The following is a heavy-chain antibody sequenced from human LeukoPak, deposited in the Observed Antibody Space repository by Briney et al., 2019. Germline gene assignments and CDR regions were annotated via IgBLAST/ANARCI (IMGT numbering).Heavy chain of an antibody. J-gene: IGHJ4*02. Sequence: GGSLRLSCAASGFTFSSYWMHWVRQVPGKGLVWVSRINSNGSSISYADSVKGRFTISRDNAKNTLYLQMNSLRAEDTAFYYCAKDKTRGPGDYWGQGTLVTVSS. CDR2: INSNGSSI. V-gene: IGHV3-74*01. D-gene: IGHD1-14*01. CDR3: AKDKTRGPGDY. CDR1: GFTFSSYW.